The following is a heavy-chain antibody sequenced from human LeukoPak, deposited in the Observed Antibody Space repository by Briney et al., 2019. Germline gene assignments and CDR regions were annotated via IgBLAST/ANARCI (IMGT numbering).Heavy chain of an antibody. CDR3: ASGFSSSPYFDY. CDR1: GFTFSTYY. CDR2: ITGSSSYI. V-gene: IGHV3-21*01. J-gene: IGHJ4*02. Sequence: PGGSLRLSCAASGFTFSTYYMNWVRQAPGKGLEWVSFITGSSSYIYYTDSVKGRFTISRDNAKNSLFLQMNSLRDEDTAVYYCASGFSSSPYFDYWGQGTLVNVSS. D-gene: IGHD6-6*01.